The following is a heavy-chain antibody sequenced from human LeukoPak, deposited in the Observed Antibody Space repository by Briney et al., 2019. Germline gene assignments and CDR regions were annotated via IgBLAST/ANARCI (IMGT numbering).Heavy chain of an antibody. V-gene: IGHV3-33*01. D-gene: IGHD6-19*01. CDR1: GFTFSSYG. CDR3: ARDGIAVAGTSGDYFDY. CDR2: IWYDGSNK. J-gene: IGHJ4*02. Sequence: GGSLRLSCAVSGFTFSSYGMHWVRQAPGKGLEWVAVIWYDGSNKYYADSVKGRFTISRDNSKNTLYLQMNSLRAEDTAVYYCARDGIAVAGTSGDYFDYWGQGTLVTVSS.